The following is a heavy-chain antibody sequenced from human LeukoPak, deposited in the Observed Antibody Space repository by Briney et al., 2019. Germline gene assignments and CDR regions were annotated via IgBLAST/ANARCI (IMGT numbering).Heavy chain of an antibody. CDR3: ARDRRPSIYGGLDS. D-gene: IGHD4-23*01. V-gene: IGHV3-7*01. Sequence: GGSLRLSCAASGFTFSDYWMSWVRQPPGKGLEWVANIKQDGSEKYYVDSVKGRFTISRDNAKNSLYLQMNSLTAGDTAVYYCARDRRPSIYGGLDSWGQGTLVTVSS. CDR1: GFTFSDYW. CDR2: IKQDGSEK. J-gene: IGHJ5*02.